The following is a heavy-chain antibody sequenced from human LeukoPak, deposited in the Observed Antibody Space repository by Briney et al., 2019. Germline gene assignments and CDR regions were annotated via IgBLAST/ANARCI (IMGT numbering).Heavy chain of an antibody. CDR2: IYHSGST. CDR1: GGSISSNNW. Sequence: SGTLSLTCAVSGGSISSNNWWSWVRQPPGKGLEWIGEIYHSGSTNYNPSLKSRVTISVDKSKNQFSLKLSSVTAADTAVYYCATNPRQGDYVDYWGQGTLVTVSS. V-gene: IGHV4-4*02. J-gene: IGHJ4*02. CDR3: ATNPRQGDYVDY.